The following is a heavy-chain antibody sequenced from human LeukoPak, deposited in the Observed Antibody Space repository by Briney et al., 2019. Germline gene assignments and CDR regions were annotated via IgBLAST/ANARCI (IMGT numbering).Heavy chain of an antibody. V-gene: IGHV1-18*01. CDR2: ISAYNGNT. CDR1: GYTFTSYG. Sequence: ASVKVSCKASGYTFTSYGISWVRQAPGQGLEWMGWISAYNGNTNYAQKLQGRVTMTTDTSTSTAYMELRSLRSDDTAVYHCARGGRTYFSDNSGYYDAFDIWGQGTMVTVSS. J-gene: IGHJ3*02. CDR3: ARGGRTYFSDNSGYYDAFDI. D-gene: IGHD3-22*01.